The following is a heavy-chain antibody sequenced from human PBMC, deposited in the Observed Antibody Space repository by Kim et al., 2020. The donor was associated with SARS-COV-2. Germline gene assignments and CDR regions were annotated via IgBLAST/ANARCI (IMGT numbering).Heavy chain of an antibody. V-gene: IGHV3-30*01. J-gene: IGHJ3*01. CDR2: ISYDGSS. D-gene: IGHD2-2*01. CDR3: AREMCGSTRCVAPLRDAFDF. Sequence: GGSLRLSCAASGFTFSTYAIHWVRQAPGKGLEWVAVISYDGSSHYADSVKGRFTISRDNSKNTLNLQMNRLRVEDTAVYYCAREMCGSTRCVAPLRDAFDFWGQGTMVTVSS. CDR1: GFTFSTYA.